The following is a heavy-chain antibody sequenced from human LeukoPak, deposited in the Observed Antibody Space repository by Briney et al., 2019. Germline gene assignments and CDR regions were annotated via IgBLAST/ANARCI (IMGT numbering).Heavy chain of an antibody. V-gene: IGHV4-59*08. D-gene: IGHD3-22*01. Sequence: SETLSLTCTVSGGSISSYYWSWIRQPPGKGLEWIGYIYYSRSTNYNPSLKSRVTISVDTSKNQFSLKLSSVTAADTAVYYCARHGNYYDSSGYYPRPIYYFDYWGQGTLVTVSS. J-gene: IGHJ4*02. CDR3: ARHGNYYDSSGYYPRPIYYFDY. CDR2: IYYSRST. CDR1: GGSISSYY.